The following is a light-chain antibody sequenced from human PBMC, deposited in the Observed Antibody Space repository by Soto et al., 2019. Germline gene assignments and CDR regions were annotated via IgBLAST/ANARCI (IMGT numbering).Light chain of an antibody. CDR2: GAS. CDR1: QTVSNNY. J-gene: IGKJ1*01. Sequence: EIVLTQSPGTLSLSPGEIATLSCRASQTVSNNYLAWYRQKPGQAPRLLIYGASSRATGIPVRFRGRGSGTDFTLTISRLEPEDFAVYFCQQYGSSWWTFGQGTKVEIK. V-gene: IGKV3-20*01. CDR3: QQYGSSWWT.